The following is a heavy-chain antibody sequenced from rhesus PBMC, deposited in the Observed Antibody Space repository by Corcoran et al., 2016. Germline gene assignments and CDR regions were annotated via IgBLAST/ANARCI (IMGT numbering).Heavy chain of an antibody. CDR1: GGSISGDY. Sequence: QVQLQESGPGLVKPSETLSLTCAVSGGSISGDYWSWLRQPPGKGLEWIGRIYGSGGSTDYNPSLKSRVTISTDTSKNQFSLKLSSVTAADTVVYYCARQGGSWNGYAFDFWGQGLRVTVSS. CDR2: IYGSGGST. J-gene: IGHJ3*01. D-gene: IGHD6-25*01. CDR3: ARQGGSWNGYAFDF. V-gene: IGHV4-160*01.